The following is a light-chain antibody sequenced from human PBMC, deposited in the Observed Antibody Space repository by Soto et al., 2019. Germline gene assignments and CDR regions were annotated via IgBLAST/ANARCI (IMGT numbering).Light chain of an antibody. CDR3: QEYGGSRWT. J-gene: IGKJ1*01. CDR2: GAS. V-gene: IGKV3-20*01. CDR1: QSVSSTY. Sequence: EIVLTQSPGTLSLSPGERATLSCRASQSVSSTYLAWYQQKPGQAPRLLIYGASNRATGIPDRFSGSGSGTHFTLIISRLEAEDLAVYYYQEYGGSRWTFGQGTRVDI.